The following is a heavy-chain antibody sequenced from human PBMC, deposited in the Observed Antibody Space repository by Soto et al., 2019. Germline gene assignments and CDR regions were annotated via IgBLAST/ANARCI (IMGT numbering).Heavy chain of an antibody. CDR3: TTAGQWYFWTAYYFEH. V-gene: IGHV3-15*01. CDR2: IKPKTDRGPTT. Sequence: GGSLRLSCAASGFVVTNAWLSWVRQAPGKGLEWVDRIKPKTDRGPTTEYAASVKGRFTLSKDDSTDMVYLQMNSLKIEDTAVYYCTTAGQWYFWTAYYFEHWGQGTPVTVSS. CDR1: GFVVTNAW. J-gene: IGHJ4*02. D-gene: IGHD3-3*01.